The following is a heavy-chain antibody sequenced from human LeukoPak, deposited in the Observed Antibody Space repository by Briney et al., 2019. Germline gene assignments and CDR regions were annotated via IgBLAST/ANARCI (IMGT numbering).Heavy chain of an antibody. V-gene: IGHV4-59*01. J-gene: IGHJ4*02. Sequence: PSETLSLTCTVSGGSISSYYWSWIRQPPGKGLEWIGYIYYSGSTNYNPSLKSRVTISVDTSKNQFSLKLSSVTAADTAVYYCARADIGSGSNEDYFDYWGQGTLVTVSS. D-gene: IGHD3-10*01. CDR3: ARADIGSGSNEDYFDY. CDR1: GGSISSYY. CDR2: IYYSGST.